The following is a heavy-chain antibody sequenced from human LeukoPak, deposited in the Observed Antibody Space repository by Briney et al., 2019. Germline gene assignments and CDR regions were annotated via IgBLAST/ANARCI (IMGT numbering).Heavy chain of an antibody. D-gene: IGHD3-10*01. CDR1: GGSFSSSDHY. CDR2: MYYSGST. V-gene: IGHV4-39*01. Sequence: PSETLSLTCTVSGGSFSSSDHYWGWIRQPPGKGLEWIGTMYYSGSTYFNPSLKSRVTISIDTSKNQFSLKLSSVTAADTAIYYCAGSRGEARFDSWGQGTLVTVSS. CDR3: AGSRGEARFDS. J-gene: IGHJ4*02.